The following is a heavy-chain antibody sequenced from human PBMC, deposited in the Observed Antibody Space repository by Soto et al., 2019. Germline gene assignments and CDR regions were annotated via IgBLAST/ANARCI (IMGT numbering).Heavy chain of an antibody. CDR3: PRYDEYSSSTWLYP. Sequence: AGSMRLACAASGFTFSSYAMHWVRQAPGKGLEWVAVISYDGSNKYYADSVKGRFTISRDNSKNTLYLQMNSLRAEDPAVYYCPRYDEYSSSTWLYPWGQGPLATAS. J-gene: IGHJ5*02. CDR2: ISYDGSNK. D-gene: IGHD6-6*01. V-gene: IGHV3-30-3*01. CDR1: GFTFSSYA.